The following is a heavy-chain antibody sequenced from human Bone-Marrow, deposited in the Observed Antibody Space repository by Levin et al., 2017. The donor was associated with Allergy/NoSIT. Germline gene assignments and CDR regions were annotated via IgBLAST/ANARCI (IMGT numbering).Heavy chain of an antibody. CDR3: ARDLLYDYWNAYYLDY. CDR1: GFTFSNYE. J-gene: IGHJ4*02. Sequence: PGGSLRLSCAASGFTFSNYEMHWVRQAPGKGLEWVALISYDGSNKSSYADSVKGRFTISRDNSKNTLYLQMNSLRAEDTAVYYCARDLLYDYWNAYYLDYWGQGTLVTVSS. V-gene: IGHV3-30*04. CDR2: ISYDGSNK. D-gene: IGHD3-3*01.